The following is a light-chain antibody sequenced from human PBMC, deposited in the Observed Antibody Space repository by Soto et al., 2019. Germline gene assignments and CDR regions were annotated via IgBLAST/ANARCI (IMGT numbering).Light chain of an antibody. Sequence: EIVLTQSPGTLSLSPGESATLSCRASRSLDSGQLAWYQQKVGRAPRLLIHDAFMRATGIPDRFSGSGSGTDFTLTIARLEPEDFAVYYCQQYGSSPRTFGPGTKVDIK. CDR1: RSLDSGQ. CDR2: DAF. V-gene: IGKV3-20*01. CDR3: QQYGSSPRT. J-gene: IGKJ3*01.